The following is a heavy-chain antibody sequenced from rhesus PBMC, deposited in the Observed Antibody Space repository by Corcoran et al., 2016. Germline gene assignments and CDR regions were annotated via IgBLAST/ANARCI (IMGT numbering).Heavy chain of an antibody. CDR1: GGSISSNW. J-gene: IGHJ4*01. D-gene: IGHD1-14*01. Sequence: QLQLQESGPGLVKPSETLSLTCAVSGGSISSNWWSWIRQPPGKGLEWIGRITGRGGSTSNNPSLKRRVNMSTDTSKNQLSLKLISVTAADTAVYYCARDRGTTYWGQGVLVTVSS. CDR2: ITGRGGST. V-gene: IGHV4-173*01. CDR3: ARDRGTTY.